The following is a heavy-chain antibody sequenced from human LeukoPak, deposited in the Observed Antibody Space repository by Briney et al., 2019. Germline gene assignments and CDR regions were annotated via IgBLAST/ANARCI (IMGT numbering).Heavy chain of an antibody. D-gene: IGHD6-19*01. V-gene: IGHV3-48*03. CDR3: ARDNPLYSSGWSLFGAFDI. Sequence: GGSLRLSCAASGLTFSSYEMNLVRQAPGKGLEWVSYINSSGSTIYYADSVKGRFTISRDNAKNSLYMQMNSMRAEDTAVYYCARDNPLYSSGWSLFGAFDIWGQGTMVTVSS. J-gene: IGHJ3*02. CDR2: INSSGSTI. CDR1: GLTFSSYE.